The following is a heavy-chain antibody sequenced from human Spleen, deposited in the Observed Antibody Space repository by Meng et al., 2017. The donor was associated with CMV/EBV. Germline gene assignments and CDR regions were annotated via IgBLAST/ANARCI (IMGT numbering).Heavy chain of an antibody. J-gene: IGHJ5*02. D-gene: IGHD3-22*01. CDR3: ARYVFDSSSLYSNWFDP. CDR2: IHYSGST. Sequence: HRPESGPGRLKPSEPLSLPCTVSGGSIRSGTYYWGWIRQLPGKGLEWIAYIHYSGSTYYSPSLKSRVTISVDTSRNQLSLKLSSMTAADTAVYYCARYVFDSSSLYSNWFDPWGQGTLVTVSS. CDR1: GGSIRSGTYY. V-gene: IGHV4-31*03.